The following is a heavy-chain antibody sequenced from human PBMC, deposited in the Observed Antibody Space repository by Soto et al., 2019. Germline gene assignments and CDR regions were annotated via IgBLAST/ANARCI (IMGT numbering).Heavy chain of an antibody. Sequence: ASVKVSCKASGYTFTSYGISWVRQAPGQGLEWMGWISAYNGNTNYAQKLQGRVTMTTDTSTSTAYMELRSLRSDDTAVYYCARELLSLPDYYYYGMDVWGQGTTVTVSS. D-gene: IGHD2-2*01. CDR3: ARELLSLPDYYYYGMDV. CDR2: ISAYNGNT. J-gene: IGHJ6*02. V-gene: IGHV1-18*01. CDR1: GYTFTSYG.